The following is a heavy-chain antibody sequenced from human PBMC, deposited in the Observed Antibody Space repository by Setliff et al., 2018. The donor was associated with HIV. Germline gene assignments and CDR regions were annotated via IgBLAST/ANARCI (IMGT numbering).Heavy chain of an antibody. J-gene: IGHJ4*02. D-gene: IGHD3-3*01. CDR2: IYHTGST. V-gene: IGHV4-39*01. Sequence: SETLSLTCTVSGGSINSTSYDWGWIRQPPGNGLVWFGSIYHTGSTYYKPSLKSRVTISVDTSKDKFSLRMSSVAAGDTAVYYCARSIVPVASGYYYFEYWGQGTLVTVSS. CDR3: ARSIVPVASGYYYFEY. CDR1: GGSINSTSYD.